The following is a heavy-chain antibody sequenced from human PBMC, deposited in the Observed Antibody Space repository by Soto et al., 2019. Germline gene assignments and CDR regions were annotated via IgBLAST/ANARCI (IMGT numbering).Heavy chain of an antibody. D-gene: IGHD3-22*01. CDR3: ARDHYYDSSGYYYDYYYYGMDV. J-gene: IGHJ6*02. CDR1: GFTFSSYA. Sequence: GESLKISCAASGFTFSSYAMHWVRQAPGKGLEWVAVISYDGSNKYYADSVKGRFTIARDNSKNTLYLQMNSLRAEDTAVYYCARDHYYDSSGYYYDYYYYGMDVWGQGTTVTVSS. V-gene: IGHV3-30-3*01. CDR2: ISYDGSNK.